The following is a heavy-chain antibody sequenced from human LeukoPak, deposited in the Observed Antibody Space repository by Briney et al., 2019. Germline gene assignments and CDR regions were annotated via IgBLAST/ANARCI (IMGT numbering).Heavy chain of an antibody. V-gene: IGHV3-23*01. Sequence: GGSLRLSCAASGFTFDDYAMHWVRQAPGKGLEWVSAISGSGGSTYYADSVKGRFTISRDNSKNTLYLQMNSLRAEDTAVYYCAKDITMIVVVTGDYWGQGTLVTVSS. CDR1: GFTFDDYA. CDR2: ISGSGGST. J-gene: IGHJ4*02. CDR3: AKDITMIVVVTGDY. D-gene: IGHD3-22*01.